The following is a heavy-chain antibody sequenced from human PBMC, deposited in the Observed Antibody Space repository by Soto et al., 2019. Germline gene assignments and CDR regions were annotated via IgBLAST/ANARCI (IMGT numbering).Heavy chain of an antibody. Sequence: QVQLQESGPGLVKPSQTLPLTCTVSGASMSSGGYYWTWIRQSPGKGLEWIGYIYYSGSTYYNPSLESRVAMSLDTSRSQFSLTLHSVTAADTAIYYCARDRHNNFFDPWGQGTLVTVSS. D-gene: IGHD6-6*01. CDR1: GASMSSGGYY. V-gene: IGHV4-31*03. CDR2: IYYSGST. J-gene: IGHJ5*02. CDR3: ARDRHNNFFDP.